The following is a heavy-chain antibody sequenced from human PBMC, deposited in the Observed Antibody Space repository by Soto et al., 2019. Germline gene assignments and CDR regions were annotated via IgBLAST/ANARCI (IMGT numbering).Heavy chain of an antibody. V-gene: IGHV2-70*01. Sequence: SGPTLVNPKPTLTLTCTFSGFSLSTSVMCVSWILQPPGKALDWLALIDWDDDKYYSTSLKTRLTISKDTSKNQVVLTMTNMDPVDTATYYCARILRGYCTNGVCPYYGMDVWGQGTTVTVSS. CDR1: GFSLSTSVMC. J-gene: IGHJ6*02. CDR3: ARILRGYCTNGVCPYYGMDV. D-gene: IGHD2-8*01. CDR2: IDWDDDK.